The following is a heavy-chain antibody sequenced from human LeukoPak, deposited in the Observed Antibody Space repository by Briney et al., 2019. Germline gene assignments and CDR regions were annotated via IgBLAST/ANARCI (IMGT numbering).Heavy chain of an antibody. V-gene: IGHV3-74*01. CDR1: GNYW. CDR2: INSDGSWT. CDR3: VSFYETY. Sequence: GGSLRLSCAASGNYWMHWVRQAPGKGLVWVSHINSDGSWTSYADSVKGRFTISKDNAKNTVYLQMNSLGAEDSAVYYCVSFYETYWGRGTLVTVSS. J-gene: IGHJ4*02. D-gene: IGHD2/OR15-2a*01.